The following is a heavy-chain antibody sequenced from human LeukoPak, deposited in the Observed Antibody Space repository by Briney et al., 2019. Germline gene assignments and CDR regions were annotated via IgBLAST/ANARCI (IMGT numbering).Heavy chain of an antibody. J-gene: IGHJ4*02. V-gene: IGHV3-33*01. CDR2: IWFDGNNR. CDR1: GFTFSKYG. CDR3: ARDPSRSGYLYYYDY. D-gene: IGHD3-3*01. Sequence: GGSLRLSCEVSGFTFSKYGMHWVRQAPGKGPEWVALIWFDGNNRYYVDSVKGRFTISRDNSKNTLYLQMNSLSAEDTAVYYCARDPSRSGYLYYYDYWGQGTLVTVSS.